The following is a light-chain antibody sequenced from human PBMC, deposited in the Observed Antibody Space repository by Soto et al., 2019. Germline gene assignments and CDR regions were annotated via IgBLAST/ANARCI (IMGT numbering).Light chain of an antibody. CDR2: DAS. Sequence: DIQMTQSPSSLSASVGDRVTITCQASQDISNYLNCYQQKPGKAPKLLIYDASNLETGVPSRFSGSGSGTDFTFTISRLQPEDIATYYCQQYDNLLTFGGGTKVEIK. V-gene: IGKV1-33*01. J-gene: IGKJ4*01. CDR1: QDISNY. CDR3: QQYDNLLT.